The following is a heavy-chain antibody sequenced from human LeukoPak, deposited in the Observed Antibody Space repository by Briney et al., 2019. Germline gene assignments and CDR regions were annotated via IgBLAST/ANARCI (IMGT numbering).Heavy chain of an antibody. Sequence: PGGSLRLSCAASGFTFTTYGMHWVRQAPGKGLEWVAVISYDGSYKYYVDSVKGRFTISRDNSKNTLYLQMDSLTPEDTAIYYCARTVEMATINYDYWGQGTLVTVSS. J-gene: IGHJ4*02. CDR3: ARTVEMATINYDY. D-gene: IGHD5-24*01. CDR1: GFTFTTYG. V-gene: IGHV3-30*03. CDR2: ISYDGSYK.